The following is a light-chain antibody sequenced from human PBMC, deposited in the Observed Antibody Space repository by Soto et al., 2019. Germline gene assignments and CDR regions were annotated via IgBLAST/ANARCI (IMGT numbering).Light chain of an antibody. CDR2: GAS. Sequence: EIVMTQSPATLSVSPGERATLSCRASQSVSSNLAWYQQKPGQAPRLLIYGASTRATGIPARFSGSGSGTEFPLTISSLQSEEFAVYYCQQYNNWPPGVTFGPGTKVDIK. J-gene: IGKJ3*01. V-gene: IGKV3-15*01. CDR1: QSVSSN. CDR3: QQYNNWPPGVT.